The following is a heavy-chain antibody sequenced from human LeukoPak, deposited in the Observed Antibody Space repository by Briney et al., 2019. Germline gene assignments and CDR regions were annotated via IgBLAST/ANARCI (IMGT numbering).Heavy chain of an antibody. CDR2: VTSNGGST. Sequence: GALRLSCSASRFTFSRYAMHWVRQAPGKGLEYVSGVTSNGGSTYYADSVKGRFTISRDNSKNTLYLQMCTLRAEDTAVYYCVKSSGSSWYMFDYWGQGTLVTVSS. CDR3: VKSSGSSWYMFDY. V-gene: IGHV3-64D*09. D-gene: IGHD6-13*01. J-gene: IGHJ4*02. CDR1: RFTFSRYA.